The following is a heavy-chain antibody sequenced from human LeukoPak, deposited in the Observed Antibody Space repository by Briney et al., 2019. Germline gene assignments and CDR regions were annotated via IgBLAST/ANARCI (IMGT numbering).Heavy chain of an antibody. V-gene: IGHV1-2*02. J-gene: IGHJ5*02. CDR1: GYTFTGYY. CDR3: ARGRGGSYYNWFDA. Sequence: GASVKVSCKASGYTFTGYYLHWVRQAPGQGLEWMGWINPNSGSTNSAQKFQGRVTMTRDTSISTAYMELSMLRSDDTAVFYCARGRGGSYYNWFDAWGQGTLVTVSS. CDR2: INPNSGST. D-gene: IGHD3-16*01.